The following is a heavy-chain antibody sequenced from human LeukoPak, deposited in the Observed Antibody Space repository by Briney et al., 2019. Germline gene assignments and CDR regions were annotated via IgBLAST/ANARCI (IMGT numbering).Heavy chain of an antibody. D-gene: IGHD2/OR15-2a*01. CDR2: INHSGST. J-gene: IGHJ6*03. CDR1: GGSFSGYY. CDR3: ARRGKYLLTYYYYYYMDV. V-gene: IGHV4-34*01. Sequence: SETLSLTCAVYGGSFSGYYWSWIRQPPGKGLEWIGEINHSGSTNYNPSLKSRVTISVDTSKNQFSLKLSSVTAADTAVYYCARRGKYLLTYYYYYYMDVWGKGTTVTVSS.